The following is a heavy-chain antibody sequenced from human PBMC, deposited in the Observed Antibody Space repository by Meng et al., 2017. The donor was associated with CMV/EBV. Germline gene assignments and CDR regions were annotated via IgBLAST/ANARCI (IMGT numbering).Heavy chain of an antibody. J-gene: IGHJ4*02. D-gene: IGHD3-3*01. CDR1: YTFTGYD. CDR2: INPNSGGT. CDR3: ARAPITIFGVAVGALDY. Sequence: YTFTGYDMHWVRQAPGQGLEWMGWINPNSGGTNYAQKFQGRVTMTRDTSISTAYMELSRLRSDDTAVYYCARAPITIFGVAVGALDYWGQGTPVTSPQ. V-gene: IGHV1-2*02.